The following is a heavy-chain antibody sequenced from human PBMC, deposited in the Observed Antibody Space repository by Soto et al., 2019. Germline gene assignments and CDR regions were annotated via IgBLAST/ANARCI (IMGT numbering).Heavy chain of an antibody. CDR1: GGTFSSYA. D-gene: IGHD3-3*01. Sequence: QVQLVQSGAEVKKPGSSVKVSCKASGGTFSSYAISWVRQAPGQGLEWMGGYIPIFGTANYAQKFQGRVTITADKSTTTAYMELSSLRSEDTAVYYCASGITIFGVVIIPIDYWGQGTLVTVSS. V-gene: IGHV1-69*06. CDR2: YIPIFGTA. J-gene: IGHJ4*02. CDR3: ASGITIFGVVIIPIDY.